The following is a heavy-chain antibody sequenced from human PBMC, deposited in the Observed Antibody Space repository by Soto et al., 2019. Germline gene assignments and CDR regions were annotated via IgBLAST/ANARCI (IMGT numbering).Heavy chain of an antibody. Sequence: QVQLQQWGAGLLKPSETLSLTCAVYGGSFSGYYWCWIRQPPGKGLELIGEINHIGSTNYNPSLKRRVTMSLDTSKNQCSLKLSSVTAADTAVYYCTRGRRLDYDYVSGSYRFGACDICGQGRMVTVSS. CDR1: GGSFSGYY. J-gene: IGHJ3*02. CDR3: TRGRRLDYDYVSGSYRFGACDI. D-gene: IGHD3-16*02. V-gene: IGHV4-34*01. CDR2: INHIGST.